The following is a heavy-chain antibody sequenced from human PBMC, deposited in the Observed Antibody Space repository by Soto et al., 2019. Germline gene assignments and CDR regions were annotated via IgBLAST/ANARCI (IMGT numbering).Heavy chain of an antibody. CDR3: ATQRH. CDR1: GGIFNSYT. CDR2: IIPVLGIA. J-gene: IGHJ4*02. V-gene: IGHV1-69*02. Sequence: QVQLVQSGAEVKKPGSSVKVSCKPSGGIFNSYTFSWVRQAPGQGLEWMGRIIPVLGIANYTQRFQGRVTVTADESTRTAYMEVTSLRSDDTAMYYCATQRHWGQGTLVAVSS.